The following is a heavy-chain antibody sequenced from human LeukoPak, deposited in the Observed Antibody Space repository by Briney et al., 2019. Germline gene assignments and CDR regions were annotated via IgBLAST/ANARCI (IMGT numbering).Heavy chain of an antibody. CDR3: ARLSAPKMYYYDKGGFDY. CDR1: GVSISSSNSY. Sequence: SETLSLTCTVSGVSISSSNSYWGWIRQPPGKGLEWIGSIYYSGSTYYNPSLKSRVTISVDTSKNQFSLKLSSVTAADTAVYYCARLSAPKMYYYDKGGFDYWGQGTLVTVSS. D-gene: IGHD3-22*01. CDR2: IYYSGST. J-gene: IGHJ4*02. V-gene: IGHV4-39*01.